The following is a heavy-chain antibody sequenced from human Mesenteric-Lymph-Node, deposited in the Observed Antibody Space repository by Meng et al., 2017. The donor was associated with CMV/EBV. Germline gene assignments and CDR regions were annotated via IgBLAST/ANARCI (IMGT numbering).Heavy chain of an antibody. Sequence: SGPTLVKPTETLTLTCTVSGFSLSNARMGVSWIRQPPGKALEWLAHIFSNDEKSYSTSLKSRLTISKDTSKSQVVLTMTNMDPVDTATYYCARTPELWGDILTDDAFDIWGQGTMVTVSS. V-gene: IGHV2-26*01. CDR1: GFSLSNARMG. J-gene: IGHJ3*02. CDR3: ARTPELWGDILTDDAFDI. D-gene: IGHD3-9*01. CDR2: IFSNDEK.